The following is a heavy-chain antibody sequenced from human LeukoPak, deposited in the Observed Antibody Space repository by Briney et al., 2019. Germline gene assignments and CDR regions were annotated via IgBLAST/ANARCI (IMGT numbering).Heavy chain of an antibody. D-gene: IGHD2-15*01. V-gene: IGHV1-69*05. CDR2: TIPIFGTA. J-gene: IGHJ4*02. CDR1: GGTFSSYA. CDR3: ARGVRTRCSGGSCYYFDY. Sequence: ASVKVSCKASGGTFSSYAISWVRQAPGQGLEWMGGTIPIFGTANYAQKFQGRVTITTDESTSTAYMELSSLRSEDTAVYYCARGVRTRCSGGSCYYFDYWGQGTLVTVSS.